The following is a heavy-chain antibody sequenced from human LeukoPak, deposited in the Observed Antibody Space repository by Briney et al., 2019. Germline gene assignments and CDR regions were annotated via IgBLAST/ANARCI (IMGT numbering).Heavy chain of an antibody. V-gene: IGHV3-23*01. J-gene: IGHJ4*02. CDR2: ISGSGGST. Sequence: GGSLRLSCEVSGLTFSTYVMSWVRQAPGKGLEWVSVISGSGGSTYYADSVKGHFTISRDNSKNTLYLQMNSLRAEDTAVYYCAKDDHGGSGWRDYFDYWGQGTLVTVSS. CDR1: GLTFSTYV. D-gene: IGHD6-19*01. CDR3: AKDDHGGSGWRDYFDY.